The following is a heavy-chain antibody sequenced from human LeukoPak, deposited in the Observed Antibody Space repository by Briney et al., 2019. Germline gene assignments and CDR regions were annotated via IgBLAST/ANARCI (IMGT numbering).Heavy chain of an antibody. D-gene: IGHD3-3*01. V-gene: IGHV3-7*03. CDR3: TTIEEYDFWSAYYTGLRY. Sequence: GGSLRLSCEASGFTFSSYRMSWVRQAPGKGLEWVATIRQDGSVNPCVDSVKGRFTVSRDNAWNSLYLQMDSLKTEDTAVYYCTTIEEYDFWSAYYTGLRYWGQGTLVTVSS. CDR1: GFTFSSYR. CDR2: IRQDGSVN. J-gene: IGHJ4*02.